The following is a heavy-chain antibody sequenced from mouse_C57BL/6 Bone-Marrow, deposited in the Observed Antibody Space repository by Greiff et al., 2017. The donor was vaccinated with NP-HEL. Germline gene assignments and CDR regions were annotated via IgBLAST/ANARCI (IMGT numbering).Heavy chain of an antibody. J-gene: IGHJ4*01. CDR3: AREGGVRQRSYAMDY. V-gene: IGHV5-16*01. Sequence: EVNVVESEGGLVQPGSSMKLSCTASGFTFSDYYMAWVRQVPEKGLEWVANINYDGSSTYYLDSLKSRFIISSDNATNILYLQMSSLRSEDTATYNCAREGGVRQRSYAMDYWGQGTSVTVTA. CDR1: GFTFSDYY. D-gene: IGHD2-14*01. CDR2: INYDGSST.